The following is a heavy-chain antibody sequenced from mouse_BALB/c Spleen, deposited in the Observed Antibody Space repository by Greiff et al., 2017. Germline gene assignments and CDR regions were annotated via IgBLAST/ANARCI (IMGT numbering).Heavy chain of an antibody. Sequence: QVQLKQSGAELVRPGVSVKISCKGSGYTFTDYAMHWVKQSHAKSLEWIGVISTYYGDASYNQKFKGKATMTVDKSSSTAYMELARLTSEDSAIYYCARGVRDYAMDYWGQGTSVTVSS. J-gene: IGHJ4*01. V-gene: IGHV1S137*01. CDR1: GYTFTDYA. CDR2: ISTYYGDA. D-gene: IGHD2-14*01. CDR3: ARGVRDYAMDY.